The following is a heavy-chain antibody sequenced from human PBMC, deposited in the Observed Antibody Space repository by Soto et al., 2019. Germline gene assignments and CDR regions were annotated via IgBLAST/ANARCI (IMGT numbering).Heavy chain of an antibody. CDR1: GGSFSGYY. D-gene: IGHD5-12*01. J-gene: IGHJ4*02. Sequence: QVQLQQWGAGLLKPSETLSLTCAVYGGSFSGYYWTWIRQPPGTGLEWIGEINHSGSTNYNPSLKSRVTISVDTSKTQFSLKLTSVTAADTALYYCARDKISGLFDYGGQGTLFTVSS. CDR3: ARDKISGLFDY. V-gene: IGHV4-34*01. CDR2: INHSGST.